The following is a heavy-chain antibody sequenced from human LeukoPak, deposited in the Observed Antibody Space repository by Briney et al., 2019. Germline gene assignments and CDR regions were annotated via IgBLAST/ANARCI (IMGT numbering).Heavy chain of an antibody. V-gene: IGHV1-46*01. Sequence: ASVKVSCKASGYTFSSYYIHWVGQAPGQGLEWMGIINPSSGSTSYAQKFQGRVTMTSDTSTTTVYMELSSLRSEDTAVYYCARGRAWGSYYYFYLDVWGKGTTVTIS. CDR2: INPSSGST. D-gene: IGHD3-16*01. CDR3: ARGRAWGSYYYFYLDV. J-gene: IGHJ6*03. CDR1: GYTFSSYY.